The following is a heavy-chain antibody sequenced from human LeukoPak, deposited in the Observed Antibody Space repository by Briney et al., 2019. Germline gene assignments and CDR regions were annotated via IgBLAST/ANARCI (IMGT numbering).Heavy chain of an antibody. D-gene: IGHD6-19*01. CDR2: ISYDGSNK. CDR3: ARDKLTSCSSGHYYYGMDV. Sequence: GGSLRLSCAASGFTFSSYAMHWVRQAPGKGLEWVAVISYDGSNKHYADSVKGRFTISRDNSKNTLYLQMNSLRAEDTAVYHCARDKLTSCSSGHYYYGMDVWGKGTTVTVSS. CDR1: GFTFSSYA. J-gene: IGHJ6*04. V-gene: IGHV3-30*04.